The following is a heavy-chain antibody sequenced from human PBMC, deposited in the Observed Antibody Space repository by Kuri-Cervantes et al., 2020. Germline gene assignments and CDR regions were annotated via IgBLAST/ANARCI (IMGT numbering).Heavy chain of an antibody. CDR2: IYTSGST. V-gene: IGHV4-59*10. Sequence: SETLSLTCAVYGGSFSGYYWSWIRQPAGKGLEWIGRIYTSGSTNYNPSLKSRVTISVDTSKNQFSLKLSSVTAADTAVYYCARVFDWPTKFDPWGQGTLVTVSS. J-gene: IGHJ5*02. D-gene: IGHD3-9*01. CDR1: GGSFSGYY. CDR3: ARVFDWPTKFDP.